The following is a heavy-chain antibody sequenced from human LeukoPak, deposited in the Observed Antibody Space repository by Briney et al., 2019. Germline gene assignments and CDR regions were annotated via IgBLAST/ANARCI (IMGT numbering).Heavy chain of an antibody. V-gene: IGHV4-59*12. Sequence: SETLSPTCTVSGGSISSYYWSWIRQPPGKGLEWIGYIYYSGYTNYNPSLKSRVTISVDTSKNQFSLKLSSVTAADTAVYYCARDGEDYYDSSGYYKAFDIWGQGTMVTVSS. D-gene: IGHD3-22*01. CDR3: ARDGEDYYDSSGYYKAFDI. J-gene: IGHJ3*02. CDR1: GGSISSYY. CDR2: IYYSGYT.